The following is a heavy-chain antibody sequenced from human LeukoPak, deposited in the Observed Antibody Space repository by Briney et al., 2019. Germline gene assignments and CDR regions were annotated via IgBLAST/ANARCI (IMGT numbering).Heavy chain of an antibody. J-gene: IGHJ4*02. CDR2: IYYSGST. CDR3: ARMTTVTKQNFDY. V-gene: IGHV4-31*03. D-gene: IGHD4-17*01. Sequence: PSETLSLTCTVSGGSISSGGYSWSWIRQHPGKGLEWIGYIYYSGSTYYNPSLKSRVTISVDTSKNQFSLKLSSVTAADTAVYYCARMTTVTKQNFDYWGQGTLVTVSS. CDR1: GGSISSGGYS.